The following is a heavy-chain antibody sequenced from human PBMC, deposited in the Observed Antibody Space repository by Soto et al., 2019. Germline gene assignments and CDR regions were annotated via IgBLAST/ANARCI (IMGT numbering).Heavy chain of an antibody. J-gene: IGHJ4*02. CDR2: ISASGDST. Sequence: EVQLLESGGGLVQPGGSLRLSCAASGFTFSSYAMSWVRQAPGKGLEWVSIISASGDSTFYADSVKGRFTISRDNSKNMLYIQVNSLTAEDTAVYYCAKHFVNGEVDYWGQGTLVTVSS. D-gene: IGHD3-10*01. V-gene: IGHV3-23*01. CDR3: AKHFVNGEVDY. CDR1: GFTFSSYA.